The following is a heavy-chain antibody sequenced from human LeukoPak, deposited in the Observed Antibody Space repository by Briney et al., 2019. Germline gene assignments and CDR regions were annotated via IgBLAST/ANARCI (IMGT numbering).Heavy chain of an antibody. CDR3: ARAPKYYYDSSGYYYVDAFDI. V-gene: IGHV3-74*01. Sequence: GGSLRLSCAASGFTFSSYWMHWVRQAPGKGLVWVSRINSDGSSTSYADSVKGRFTISRDNAKNTLYLQMNSLRAEDTAVYYCARAPKYYYDSSGYYYVDAFDIWGQGTMVTVSP. CDR2: INSDGSST. CDR1: GFTFSSYW. J-gene: IGHJ3*02. D-gene: IGHD3-22*01.